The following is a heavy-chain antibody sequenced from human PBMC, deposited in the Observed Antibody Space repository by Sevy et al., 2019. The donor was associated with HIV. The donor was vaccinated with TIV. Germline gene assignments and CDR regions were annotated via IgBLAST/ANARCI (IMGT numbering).Heavy chain of an antibody. J-gene: IGHJ4*02. D-gene: IGHD2-15*01. CDR1: GFTFSDYY. CDR3: AKVRCKDGQNYCDF. V-gene: IGHV3-11*06. CDR2: ISISRANA. Sequence: GGSLRLSCTASGFTFSDYYMSWIRQAPGKGLEWVSDISISRANANHADSVKGRFTISGDNAKNSLYLQMNNLRAEDTAVYYCAKVRCKDGQNYCDFWGQGTLVTVSS.